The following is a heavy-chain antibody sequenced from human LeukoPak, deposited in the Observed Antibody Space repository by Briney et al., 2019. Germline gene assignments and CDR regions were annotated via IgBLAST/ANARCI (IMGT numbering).Heavy chain of an antibody. J-gene: IGHJ4*02. CDR1: GFTFSDSY. Sequence: GGSLTLSCAASGFTFSDSYMSWIRQAPGKGLEWISYISNSGRTIYYTDSVKGRFTISRDNANNSLYLQMNSLRAEDTAVYYCARDFDTVRTRFGFDYWGQGILVTVSS. D-gene: IGHD5-18*01. CDR2: ISNSGRTI. CDR3: ARDFDTVRTRFGFDY. V-gene: IGHV3-11*01.